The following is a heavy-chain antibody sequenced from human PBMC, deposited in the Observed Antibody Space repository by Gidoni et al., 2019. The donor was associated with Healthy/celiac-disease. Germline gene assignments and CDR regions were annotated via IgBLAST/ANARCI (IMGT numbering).Heavy chain of an antibody. CDR3: ARGFLRFGELFNY. D-gene: IGHD3-10*01. Sequence: EVQLVESGGGLVQPGGSLRLTCAASGFTFSSYWMSWVRQAPGKGLEWVANIKQDGSEKYYVDSVKGRFTISRDNAKNSLYLQMNSLRAEDTAVYYCARGFLRFGELFNYWGQGTLVTVSS. V-gene: IGHV3-7*01. CDR2: IKQDGSEK. J-gene: IGHJ4*02. CDR1: GFTFSSYW.